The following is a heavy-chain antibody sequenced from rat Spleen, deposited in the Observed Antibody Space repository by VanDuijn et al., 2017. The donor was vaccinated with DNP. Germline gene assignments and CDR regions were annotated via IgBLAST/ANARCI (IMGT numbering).Heavy chain of an antibody. CDR1: GFSLTSYH. J-gene: IGHJ4*01. CDR2: IQSGGST. CDR3: ARMDA. V-gene: IGHV2-27*01. Sequence: QVQLKESGPGLVQPSQTLSLTCTVSGFSLTSYHVHWVRQPPGKGLEWMGRIQSGGSTDYNSALKSRLSISRDTSKSQVFLKMNRVQTEDTAMYFCARMDAWGQGTSVTVSS.